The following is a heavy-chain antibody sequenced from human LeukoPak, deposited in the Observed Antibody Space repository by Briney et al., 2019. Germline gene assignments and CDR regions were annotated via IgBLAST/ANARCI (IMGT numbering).Heavy chain of an antibody. V-gene: IGHV1-18*01. D-gene: IGHD6-19*01. Sequence: ASVKVSCKASGYSFATYGISWLRQAPGQGLEWMGWISTNSDRRDYEEKLKGRVTLTTDTSTDTAYLELRSLRSDDTAVYYCARGGEYSSGWHRYYYMDVWGQGTTVTVSS. CDR1: GYSFATYG. J-gene: IGHJ6*03. CDR3: ARGGEYSSGWHRYYYMDV. CDR2: ISTNSDRR.